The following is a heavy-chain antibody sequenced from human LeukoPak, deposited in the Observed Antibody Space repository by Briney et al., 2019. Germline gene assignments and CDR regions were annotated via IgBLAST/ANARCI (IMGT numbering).Heavy chain of an antibody. D-gene: IGHD4-17*01. Sequence: GGSLRLSCAASGFTFSSYWMHWVRQAPGKGLVWVSRINSDGSSTSYADSVKGRFTISRDNAKNTLYLQMNSLRVEDTAVYYCAKGMGFLTSVDYWGQGTLVTVSS. CDR1: GFTFSSYW. J-gene: IGHJ4*02. CDR2: INSDGSST. V-gene: IGHV3-74*01. CDR3: AKGMGFLTSVDY.